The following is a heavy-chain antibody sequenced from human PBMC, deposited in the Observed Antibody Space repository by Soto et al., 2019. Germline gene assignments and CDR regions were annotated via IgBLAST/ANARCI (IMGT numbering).Heavy chain of an antibody. D-gene: IGHD3-10*01. CDR3: AHRQTGFGESCDY. CDR2: IYWDDAK. Sequence: QITLKESGPTLVKPTQTLTLTCTISGFSLSSSGVGVGWIRQPPGKALEWLALIYWDDAKRYIPSLKSRLTLTKDTYKNQVVLTMTNMYPMDTATYYCAHRQTGFGESCDYWGQGTMVTVSS. V-gene: IGHV2-5*02. CDR1: GFSLSSSGVG. J-gene: IGHJ4*02.